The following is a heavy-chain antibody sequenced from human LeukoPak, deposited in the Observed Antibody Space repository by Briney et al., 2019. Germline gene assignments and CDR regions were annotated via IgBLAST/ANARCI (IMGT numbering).Heavy chain of an antibody. V-gene: IGHV1-18*01. Sequence: ASVKVSCKASVYTFTSYGISWGRQAPGQGLEWLGWISAYNGNTNYAQKLQGRVTMTTDTSTSTAYMELRSLRSDDTAVYYCARDQKTTVTTGGYWGQGTLVTVSS. CDR2: ISAYNGNT. CDR1: VYTFTSYG. D-gene: IGHD4-17*01. J-gene: IGHJ4*02. CDR3: ARDQKTTVTTGGY.